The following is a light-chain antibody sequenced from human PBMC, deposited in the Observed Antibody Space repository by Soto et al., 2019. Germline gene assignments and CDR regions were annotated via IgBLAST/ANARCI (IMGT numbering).Light chain of an antibody. CDR3: QQSYSTPIT. CDR2: DAS. J-gene: IGKJ5*01. CDR1: QSISSW. V-gene: IGKV1-39*01. Sequence: DIQMTQSPSTLSASIGDRVIITCRASQSISSWLAWYQQKPGKAPKLLIYDASNLETGVPSRFSGSGSGTDFTLTINSLQPEDFATYSCQQSYSTPITFGQGTRLEIK.